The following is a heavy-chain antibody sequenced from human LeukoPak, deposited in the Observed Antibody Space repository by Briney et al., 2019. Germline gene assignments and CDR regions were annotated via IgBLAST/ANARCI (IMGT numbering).Heavy chain of an antibody. CDR1: GGSMNGHY. CDR2: IYYGRST. CDR3: AGLHFARAEEFDP. D-gene: IGHD1-14*01. Sequence: PSETLSLTCSVSGGSMNGHYWSWIRQSPGKGLEWIGYIYYGRSTTYNPSLQRRVTMLWDTSKNQFSLTLRFVTAADTAVYYRAGLHFARAEEFDPWGQGTLVTVSS. J-gene: IGHJ5*01. V-gene: IGHV4-59*08.